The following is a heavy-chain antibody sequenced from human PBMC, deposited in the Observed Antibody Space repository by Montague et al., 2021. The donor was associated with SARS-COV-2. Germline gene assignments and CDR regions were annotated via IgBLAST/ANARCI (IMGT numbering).Heavy chain of an antibody. CDR2: INHSGST. D-gene: IGHD2-2*01. V-gene: IGHV4-34*01. Sequence: SETLSLTCAVYGGSFSGYYWSWIRQPPGKGLEWIGEINHSGSTNYNPSLKSRDTISVDTSKNQFSLKLSSVTAADTAVYYCARARQDVVVPTLGIGAYYYYYYMDVWGKGTTVTVSS. J-gene: IGHJ6*03. CDR1: GGSFSGYY. CDR3: ARARQDVVVPTLGIGAYYYYYYMDV.